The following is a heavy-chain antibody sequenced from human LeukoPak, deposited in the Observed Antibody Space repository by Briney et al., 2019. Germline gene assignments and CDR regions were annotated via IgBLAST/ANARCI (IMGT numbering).Heavy chain of an antibody. CDR2: IYAGGTT. J-gene: IGHJ3*02. CDR1: GGSISGYY. V-gene: IGHV4-4*09. Sequence: PSETLSLTYTVSGGSISGYYWSCIRQPPGRGLEWIGYIYAGGTTSYNPSLKSRVTISVDTSKNQISLRLSSVTAADTAVYYCARPFDSGWHGAFNIWGQGTMVTVSS. CDR3: ARPFDSGWHGAFNI. D-gene: IGHD6-19*01.